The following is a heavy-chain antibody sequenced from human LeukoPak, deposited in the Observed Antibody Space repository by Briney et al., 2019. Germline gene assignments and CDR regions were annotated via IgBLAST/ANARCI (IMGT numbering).Heavy chain of an antibody. J-gene: IGHJ2*01. V-gene: IGHV1-46*01. CDR1: GYTFTSYY. D-gene: IGHD2-2*01. Sequence: ASVKVSCKASGYTFTSYYMHWVRQAPGQGLEWMGIINPSGGSTSYAQKFQGRVTMTRDTSKNQFSLKLSSVTAADTAVYYCARDRCSSRSCYLTITQKGYFDLWGRGTVVTVSS. CDR2: INPSGGST. CDR3: ARDRCSSRSCYLTITQKGYFDL.